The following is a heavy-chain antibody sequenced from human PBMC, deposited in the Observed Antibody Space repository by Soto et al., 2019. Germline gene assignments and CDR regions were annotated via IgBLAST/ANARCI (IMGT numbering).Heavy chain of an antibody. D-gene: IGHD2-21*02. Sequence: SETLSLTCSVSGGSITSHYCSWFRQPPGKGLVWIGYIHHSGSTSYNPSLKSRVTISVDTSKDQFSLKLNSVTAADTAVYYCARDLWGYCGTDCYPLDVWGQGTTVTVSS. J-gene: IGHJ6*02. V-gene: IGHV4-59*11. CDR3: ARDLWGYCGTDCYPLDV. CDR1: GGSITSHY. CDR2: IHHSGST.